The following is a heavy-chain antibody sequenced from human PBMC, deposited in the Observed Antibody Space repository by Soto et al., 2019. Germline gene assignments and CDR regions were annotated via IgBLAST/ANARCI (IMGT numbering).Heavy chain of an antibody. CDR3: GQDPSGVVVRAAKLSDAFDI. CDR2: ISGSGGST. J-gene: IGHJ3*02. Sequence: GSLRLSCAASGFTFSSYAMSWVRQAPGKGLEWVSAISGSGGSTYYADSVKGRFTISRDNSKNTLYLQMNSLRAEDTAVYYCGQDPSGVVVRAAKLSDAFDIWGQRTMDSGSS. V-gene: IGHV3-23*01. CDR1: GFTFSSYA. D-gene: IGHD2-2*01.